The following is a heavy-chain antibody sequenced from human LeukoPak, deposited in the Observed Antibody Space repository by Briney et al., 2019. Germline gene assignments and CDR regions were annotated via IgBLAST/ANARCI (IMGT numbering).Heavy chain of an antibody. CDR1: GYSFTSYW. CDR3: ARQAVTFGGVIQVYYYYYMDV. V-gene: IGHV5-51*01. D-gene: IGHD3-16*01. CDR2: IYPGDSDT. Sequence: GESLKISCKGSGYSFTSYWIGWVRQMPGKGLEWMGIIYPGDSDTRYSPSFQGQVTISADKSISTAYLQWSSLKASDTAMYYCARQAVTFGGVIQVYYYYYMDVWGKGTTVTVSS. J-gene: IGHJ6*03.